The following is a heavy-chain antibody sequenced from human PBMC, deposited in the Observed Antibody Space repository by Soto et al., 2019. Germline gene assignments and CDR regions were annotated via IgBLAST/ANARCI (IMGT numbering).Heavy chain of an antibody. Sequence: SETLSLTCTVSGGSISSYYWSWIRQPPGKRLEWIGYIYYSGSTYYNPYLKSRVTISVDKSKNQFSLKLSSVTAADKAVYYCARGVTMVRGVIHTPYFDYWGQGTLVTVSS. CDR2: IYYSGST. D-gene: IGHD3-10*01. CDR1: GGSISSYY. J-gene: IGHJ4*02. CDR3: ARGVTMVRGVIHTPYFDY. V-gene: IGHV4-59*12.